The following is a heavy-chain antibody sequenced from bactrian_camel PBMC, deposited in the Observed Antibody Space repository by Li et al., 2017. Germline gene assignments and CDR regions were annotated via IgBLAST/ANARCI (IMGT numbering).Heavy chain of an antibody. CDR1: GSTFSDWG. Sequence: DVQLVESGGGLAQPGESLRLSCTTSGSTFSDWGMSWVRQAPGKGLEWISSITSAGAYTVYADSVRGRFTISRDNAKNTLYLQLNNLKIEDTAMYYCAKGQPVGGTWVGGSWVDYDSRGQGTQVTVS. J-gene: IGHJ6*01. CDR2: ITSAGAYT. V-gene: IGHV3S40*01. CDR3: AKGQPVGGTWVGGSWVDYDS. D-gene: IGHD6*01.